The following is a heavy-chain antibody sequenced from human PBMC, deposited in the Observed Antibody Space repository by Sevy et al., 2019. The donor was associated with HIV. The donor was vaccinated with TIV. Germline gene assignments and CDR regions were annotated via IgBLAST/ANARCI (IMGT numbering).Heavy chain of an antibody. CDR1: GFTLSNYA. V-gene: IGHV3-23*01. Sequence: GGSLRLSCGASGFTLSNYAMSWVRQAPGKGPEWVSGINNGGSTYYADAVKGRFTISRDNSKKMVFLQMNSLRAEDTAVYYCASGDTTMITDLDYWGQGPLVTVSS. J-gene: IGHJ4*02. D-gene: IGHD5-18*01. CDR2: INNGGST. CDR3: ASGDTTMITDLDY.